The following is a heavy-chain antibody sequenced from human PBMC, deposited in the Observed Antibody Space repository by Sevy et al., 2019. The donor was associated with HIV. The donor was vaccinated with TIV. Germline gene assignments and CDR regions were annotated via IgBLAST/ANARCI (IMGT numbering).Heavy chain of an antibody. CDR2: ISSSSSYI. CDR1: GFTFSSYS. J-gene: IGHJ4*02. D-gene: IGHD2-8*02. Sequence: GGSLRLSCAASGFTFSSYSMNWVRQAPGKGLEWVSSISSSSSYIYYADSVKGRFTISRDNAKNSLYLQMNSLRAEDTAVYYCARDPIVLGARGSFDYWGQGTLVTISS. CDR3: ARDPIVLGARGSFDY. V-gene: IGHV3-21*01.